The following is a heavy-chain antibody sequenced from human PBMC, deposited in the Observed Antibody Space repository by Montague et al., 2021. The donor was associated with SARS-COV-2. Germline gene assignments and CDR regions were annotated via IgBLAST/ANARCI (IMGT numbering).Heavy chain of an antibody. CDR1: GGSISSYY. J-gene: IGHJ4*02. Sequence: SETLSLTCTVSGGSISSYYWSWIRQPPGKGLEWIGYIYYSGSTNYNPSLRSRVTISVDTSKNQFSLKLSSVTAADTAVYYCARETEDSGDSPVVDYWGQGTPVTVSS. D-gene: IGHD2-21*01. CDR3: ARETEDSGDSPVVDY. CDR2: IYYSGST. V-gene: IGHV4-59*01.